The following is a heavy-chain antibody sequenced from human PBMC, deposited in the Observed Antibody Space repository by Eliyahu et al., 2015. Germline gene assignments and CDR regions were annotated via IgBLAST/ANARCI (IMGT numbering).Heavy chain of an antibody. CDR2: IYYSGGT. J-gene: IGHJ4*02. V-gene: IGHV4-39*01. Sequence: QLQLQESGPGLVKPSETLSLTCTVSXGSIRXSSYYWGWXRQPPGKGLEWXGSIYYSGGTYSNPSLKSRVTISVDTSKNQFSLKLSSVTAADTAVYYCASPYYDILTGRGGPIDYWGQGTLVTVSS. CDR1: XGSIRXSSYY. D-gene: IGHD3-9*01. CDR3: ASPYYDILTGRGGPIDY.